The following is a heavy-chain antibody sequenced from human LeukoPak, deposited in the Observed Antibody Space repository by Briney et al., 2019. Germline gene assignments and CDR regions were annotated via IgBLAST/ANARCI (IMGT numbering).Heavy chain of an antibody. CDR3: ARNGWFGEVYDY. Sequence: SETLSLTCTVSGGSINSYYWSWIRQSPGKGLEWIGYIYYSGSTNYNPSLKSRVTISVDTSKNQFSLKLSSVTAADTAVYYCARNGWFGEVYDYWGQGTLVTVSS. CDR1: GGSINSYY. CDR2: IYYSGST. J-gene: IGHJ4*02. D-gene: IGHD3-10*01. V-gene: IGHV4-59*01.